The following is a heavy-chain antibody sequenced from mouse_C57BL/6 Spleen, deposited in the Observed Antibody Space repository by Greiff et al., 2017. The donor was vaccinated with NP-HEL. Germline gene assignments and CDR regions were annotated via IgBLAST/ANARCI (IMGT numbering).Heavy chain of an antibody. Sequence: QVQLQQSGAELVKPGASVKISCKASGYAFSSYWMNWVKQRPGKGLEWIGQIYPGDGDTNYNGKFKGKATLTADKSSSTAYMQRSSLTSEDSAVYFCARFNYSNPYFDYWGQGTTLTVSS. CDR3: ARFNYSNPYFDY. CDR2: IYPGDGDT. D-gene: IGHD2-5*01. J-gene: IGHJ2*01. CDR1: GYAFSSYW. V-gene: IGHV1-80*01.